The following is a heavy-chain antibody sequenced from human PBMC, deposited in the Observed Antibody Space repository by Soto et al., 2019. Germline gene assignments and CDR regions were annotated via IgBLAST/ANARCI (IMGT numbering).Heavy chain of an antibody. J-gene: IGHJ6*02. D-gene: IGHD2-2*01. CDR1: GDSVSSNSAA. Sequence: PSQTLSLTCAISGDSVSSNSAAWNWIRQSPSRGLEWLGRTYYRSKWYNDYAVSVKSRITINPDTSKNQSSLQLNSVTPEDTAVYYCAGVGTRGNYYYYGMDVWGQGTTVTVSS. V-gene: IGHV6-1*01. CDR3: AGVGTRGNYYYYGMDV. CDR2: TYYRSKWYN.